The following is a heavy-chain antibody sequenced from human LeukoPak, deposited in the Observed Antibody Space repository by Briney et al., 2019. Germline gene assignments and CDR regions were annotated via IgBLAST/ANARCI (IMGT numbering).Heavy chain of an antibody. CDR2: ISYDGSNK. D-gene: IGHD6-19*01. J-gene: IGHJ4*02. Sequence: GGSLRLSCAASGFTFSSYAMHWVRQAPGKGLEWVAVISYDGSNKYYADSVKGRFTISRDNSKNTLYLQMNSLRAEDTAVYYCARSSGWYWDYFDYWGQGTLVTVSS. CDR3: ARSSGWYWDYFDY. V-gene: IGHV3-30*14. CDR1: GFTFSSYA.